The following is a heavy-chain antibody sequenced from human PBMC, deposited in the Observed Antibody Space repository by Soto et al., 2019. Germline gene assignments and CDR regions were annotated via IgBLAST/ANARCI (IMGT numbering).Heavy chain of an antibody. CDR3: AREGDYVWH. CDR2: ISSSGTSI. CDR1: GFSFSNYH. V-gene: IGHV3-48*02. Sequence: GGSLRLSCAASGFSFSNYHMNWVRQAPGKGLEWVSYISSSGTSILYADSVKGRFTVSRDNAKNSLYLQMNSLRDEDTAVYYCAREGDYVWHWGQGTLVTVSS. J-gene: IGHJ4*02. D-gene: IGHD3-16*01.